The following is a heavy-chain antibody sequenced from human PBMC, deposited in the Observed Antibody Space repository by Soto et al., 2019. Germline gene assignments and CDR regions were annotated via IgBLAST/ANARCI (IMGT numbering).Heavy chain of an antibody. D-gene: IGHD6-19*01. CDR1: GYPFTSYG. CDR2: ISAYNGNT. V-gene: IGHV1-18*01. Sequence: XSGKVSCNAAGYPFTSYGIIWGRRAPGQGLEWMGWISAYNGNTNYAQKLQGRVTMTTDTSTSTAYMELRSLRSDDTAVYYCARDFVAVAEGWFDPWGQGTLVTVSS. J-gene: IGHJ5*02. CDR3: ARDFVAVAEGWFDP.